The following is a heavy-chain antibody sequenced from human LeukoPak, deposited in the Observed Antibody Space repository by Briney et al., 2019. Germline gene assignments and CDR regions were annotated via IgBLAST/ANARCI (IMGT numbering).Heavy chain of an antibody. CDR2: IIPIFGTA. Sequence: SVKVSCKASGGTFSSYAISWVRQAPGQGLEWMGGIIPIFGTANYAQKFQGRVTITADESTSTAYMELSSLRSEDTAVYYCARGFYYDISGYLPYYFDYWGQGTLVTVSS. CDR1: GGTFSSYA. D-gene: IGHD3-22*01. J-gene: IGHJ4*02. V-gene: IGHV1-69*13. CDR3: ARGFYYDISGYLPYYFDY.